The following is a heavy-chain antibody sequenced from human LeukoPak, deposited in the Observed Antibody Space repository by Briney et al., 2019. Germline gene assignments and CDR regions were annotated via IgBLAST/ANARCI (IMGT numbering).Heavy chain of an antibody. D-gene: IGHD3-22*01. CDR3: AKTIVVVTTLRDAFDI. J-gene: IGHJ3*02. Sequence: PGRSLRLSCAASGFTFSSYGMHWVRQAPGKGLEWVAVISYDGSNKYYADSVKGRFAISRDNSKNTLYLQMNSLRAEDTAVYYCAKTIVVVTTLRDAFDIWGQGTMVTVSS. CDR2: ISYDGSNK. CDR1: GFTFSSYG. V-gene: IGHV3-30*18.